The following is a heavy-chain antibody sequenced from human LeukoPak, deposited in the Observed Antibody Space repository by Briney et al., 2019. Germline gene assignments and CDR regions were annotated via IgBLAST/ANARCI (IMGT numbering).Heavy chain of an antibody. CDR1: GYSISSGYY. V-gene: IGHV4-38-2*02. CDR3: ARGVSHFRGYSYGYTFDY. J-gene: IGHJ4*02. CDR2: IHHSGST. D-gene: IGHD5-18*01. Sequence: ASETLSLTCTVSGYSISSGYYWGWIRQPPGKGLEWIGSIHHSGSTYYNPSLKSRVTISVDTSKNQFSLKLSSVTAADTAVYYCARGVSHFRGYSYGYTFDYWGQGTLVTVSS.